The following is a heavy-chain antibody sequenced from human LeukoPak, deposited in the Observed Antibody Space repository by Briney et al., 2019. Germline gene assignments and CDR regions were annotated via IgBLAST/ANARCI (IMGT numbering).Heavy chain of an antibody. CDR2: ISYDGSNK. CDR3: AKIYCSGGSCYHGAFDI. CDR1: GFTFSSYG. D-gene: IGHD2-15*01. Sequence: GGSLRLSCAASGFTFSSYGMHWVRQAPGKGLEGVAVISYDGSNKYYADSVKGRFTISRDNSKNTLYLQMNSLRAEDAAVYYCAKIYCSGGSCYHGAFDIWGQGTMVTVSS. V-gene: IGHV3-30*18. J-gene: IGHJ3*02.